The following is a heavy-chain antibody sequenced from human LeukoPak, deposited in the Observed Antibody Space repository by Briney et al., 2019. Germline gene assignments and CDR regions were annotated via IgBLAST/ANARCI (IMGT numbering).Heavy chain of an antibody. J-gene: IGHJ4*02. D-gene: IGHD3-9*01. CDR3: AKGYDILTGYYSDYFDY. V-gene: IGHV3-7*01. Sequence: GGSLRLSCAVSGLTFGSYWMTWVRQAPGKGLELVANINQAGSEKNYEDSAKGRFTISRDNVKNSVYLQMNSLRVEDTAVYYCAKGYDILTGYYSDYFDYWGQGTLVTVSS. CDR1: GLTFGSYW. CDR2: INQAGSEK.